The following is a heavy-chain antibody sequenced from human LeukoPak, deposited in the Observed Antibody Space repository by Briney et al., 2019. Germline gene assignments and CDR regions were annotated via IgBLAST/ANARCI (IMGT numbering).Heavy chain of an antibody. CDR1: GFTFDDYA. CDR3: AKGKKITVAGLFDC. CDR2: ISWNSGSI. Sequence: PGGSLRLSCAASGFTFDDYAMHWVRQVPGKGLEWVSGISWNSGSIGYADSVKGRFTISRDNAKNSLYLHTNSLSAEDTALYYCAKGKKITVAGLFDCWGQGTLVTVSS. V-gene: IGHV3-9*01. J-gene: IGHJ4*02. D-gene: IGHD6-19*01.